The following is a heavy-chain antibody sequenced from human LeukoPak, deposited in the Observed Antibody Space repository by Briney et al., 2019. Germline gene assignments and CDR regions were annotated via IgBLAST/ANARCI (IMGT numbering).Heavy chain of an antibody. CDR1: GGSISSSNYY. Sequence: SETLSLTCIVSGGSISSSNYYWSWIRQPPGKGLEWIGEINHSGSTNYNPSLKSRVTISVDTSKNQFSLKLSSVTAADTAVYYCARGSHTSMRPYYYGSGSYSHYYFYYMDVWGKGTTVTVSS. J-gene: IGHJ6*03. CDR2: INHSGST. V-gene: IGHV4-39*07. CDR3: ARGSHTSMRPYYYGSGSYSHYYFYYMDV. D-gene: IGHD3-10*01.